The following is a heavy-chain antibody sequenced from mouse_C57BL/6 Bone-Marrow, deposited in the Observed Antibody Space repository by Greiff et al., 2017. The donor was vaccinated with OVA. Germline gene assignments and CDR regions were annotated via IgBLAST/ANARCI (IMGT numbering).Heavy chain of an antibody. D-gene: IGHD2-1*01. V-gene: IGHV14-4*01. J-gene: IGHJ2*01. Sequence: DVQLQESGAELVRPGASVKLSCTASGFNIKDDYMPWVKQRPEQGLEWIGWIDPENGDTEYASKFQGRATITADTSSNTAYLQLSSLTSEDTAVYCCTSYGTFDYWGQGTTLTVSA. CDR1: GFNIKDDY. CDR2: IDPENGDT. CDR3: TSYGTFDY.